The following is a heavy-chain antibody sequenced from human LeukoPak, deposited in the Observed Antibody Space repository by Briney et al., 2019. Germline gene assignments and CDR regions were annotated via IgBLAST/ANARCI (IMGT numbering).Heavy chain of an antibody. Sequence: GRSLRLSCIASGFTFNNYAMSWVRQAPGKGLEWVGFIGSKTYGGTIEYSASVKGRFTISRDDSKSIAYLQINSLKTEDTAVYYCTRDLEVRSGYFPHYHYYYMDVWGKGTTVTVSS. CDR3: TRDLEVRSGYFPHYHYYYMDV. D-gene: IGHD3-22*01. CDR1: GFTFNNYA. J-gene: IGHJ6*03. V-gene: IGHV3-49*04. CDR2: IGSKTYGGTI.